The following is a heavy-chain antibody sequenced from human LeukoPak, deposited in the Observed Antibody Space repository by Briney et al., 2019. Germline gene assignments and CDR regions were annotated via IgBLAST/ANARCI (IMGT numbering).Heavy chain of an antibody. CDR2: ISGSGGSI. Sequence: GGSLRLSCAASGFTFSTYAIAWVRQAPGKGLEWVSSISGSGGSIFCADSVKGRFTISRDNSKNTLFLQMSSLRAEDTAVYYCAKDLKGQLGDYFDYWGRGTLVTVSS. CDR3: AKDLKGQLGDYFDY. J-gene: IGHJ4*02. D-gene: IGHD6-13*01. CDR1: GFTFSTYA. V-gene: IGHV3-23*01.